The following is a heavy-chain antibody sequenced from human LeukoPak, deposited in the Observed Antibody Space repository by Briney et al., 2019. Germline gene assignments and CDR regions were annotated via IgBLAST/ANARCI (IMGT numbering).Heavy chain of an antibody. CDR1: GGSISSFY. Sequence: PSETLSLTCTVSGGSISSFYWSWIRQPPGKGLDLIGYIYYSGSTNYNPSLNSRVTISVDTSKNQFSLKLSSVTAADTAVYYCARRTRSFSYTYGDAYYYYYMDVWGKGTTVIVS. CDR2: IYYSGST. CDR3: ARRTRSFSYTYGDAYYYYYMDV. V-gene: IGHV4-59*12. J-gene: IGHJ6*03. D-gene: IGHD5-18*01.